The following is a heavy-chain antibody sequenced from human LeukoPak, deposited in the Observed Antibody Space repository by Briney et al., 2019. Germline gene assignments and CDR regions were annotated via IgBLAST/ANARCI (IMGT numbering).Heavy chain of an antibody. CDR3: ASGFD. V-gene: IGHV4-34*01. CDR1: AITFSTYA. Sequence: GSLRLSCAASAITFSTYAMSWVRQAPGKGLEWIGEINHSGSTNYNPSLKSRVTISVDTSKNQFSLKLSSVTAADTAVYYCASGFDWGQGTLVTVSS. D-gene: IGHD3-3*01. J-gene: IGHJ4*02. CDR2: INHSGST.